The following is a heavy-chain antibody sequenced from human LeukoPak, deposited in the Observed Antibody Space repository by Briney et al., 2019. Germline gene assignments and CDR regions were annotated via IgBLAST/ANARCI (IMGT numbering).Heavy chain of an antibody. CDR2: FYYTGST. Sequence: GSLRLSCAASGFTFSSYAMSWIRQPPGKGLEWIGSFYYTGSTFYSPSLKSRVTISVDTSKNQFSLKLRSVTAADTAVFYCARRSGTYHAFDIWGQGTMVTVSS. J-gene: IGHJ3*02. CDR3: ARRSGTYHAFDI. CDR1: GFTFSSYA. V-gene: IGHV4-39*01. D-gene: IGHD1-26*01.